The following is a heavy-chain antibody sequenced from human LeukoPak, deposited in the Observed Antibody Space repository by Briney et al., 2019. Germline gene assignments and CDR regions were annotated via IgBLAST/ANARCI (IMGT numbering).Heavy chain of an antibody. CDR2: ISGGGAYT. D-gene: IGHD3-10*01. CDR3: AKGAFERFGEPSDY. J-gene: IGHJ4*02. Sequence: GGSLRLSCAASGFTLSNYAMTWVRQAPGKGLEWVSCISGGGAYTHYADSVKGRFTTSRDNSKNTVSLQMNSLRAEDTAVYYCAKGAFERFGEPSDYWGQGTLVTVSS. CDR1: GFTLSNYA. V-gene: IGHV3-23*01.